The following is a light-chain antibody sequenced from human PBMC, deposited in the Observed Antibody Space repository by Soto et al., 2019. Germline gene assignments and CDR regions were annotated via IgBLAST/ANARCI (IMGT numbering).Light chain of an antibody. CDR1: SSDVGGYNY. V-gene: IGLV2-14*01. CDR3: SSYTSSSLYL. Sequence: QSALTQPASVSGSPGQSITISCTGTSSDVGGYNYVSWYQQHPGKAPKLMIYDVSNRPSGVSNRFSGSKSGNTASLTISGLQAEDESDYYCSSYTSSSLYLFGTGPKVTVL. CDR2: DVS. J-gene: IGLJ1*01.